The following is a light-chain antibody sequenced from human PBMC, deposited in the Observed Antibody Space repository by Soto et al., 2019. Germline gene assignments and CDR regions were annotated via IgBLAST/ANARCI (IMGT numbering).Light chain of an antibody. V-gene: IGKV1-5*03. Sequence: DIQMTQSPSTLSASVGDRVPITCRASQSISSWLAWYQQKPGKAPKLLIYKASSLESGVPSRFSGSGSGTEFTLTISSLQPDDFATYYCQQYNSYWWTFGQGTNVEIK. J-gene: IGKJ1*01. CDR2: KAS. CDR3: QQYNSYWWT. CDR1: QSISSW.